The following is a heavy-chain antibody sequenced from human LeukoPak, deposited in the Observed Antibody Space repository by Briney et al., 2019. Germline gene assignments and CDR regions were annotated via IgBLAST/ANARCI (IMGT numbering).Heavy chain of an antibody. CDR1: GYTFTSYY. V-gene: IGHV1-46*01. CDR2: INPSGGST. CDR3: ARDGGHYDILTGYSAFDY. Sequence: ASVKVSCKASGYTFTSYYMHWVRQAPGQGLEWMEIINPSGGSTSYAQKFQGRVTMTRDTSTSTVYMELSSLRSEDTAVYYCARDGGHYDILTGYSAFDYWGQGTLVTVSS. J-gene: IGHJ4*02. D-gene: IGHD3-9*01.